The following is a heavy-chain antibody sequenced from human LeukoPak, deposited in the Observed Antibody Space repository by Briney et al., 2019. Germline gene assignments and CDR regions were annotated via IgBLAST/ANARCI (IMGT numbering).Heavy chain of an antibody. D-gene: IGHD1-26*01. J-gene: IGHJ4*02. CDR3: ARGAKWELLY. V-gene: IGHV3-30-3*01. CDR1: GFTFSSYA. Sequence: GGSLRLSCAASGFTFSSYAMHWVRQAPGKGLEWVAVISYDGSNKYYADSVKGRFTISRDNSKNTLYLQMNSLRAEDTAVYYCARGAKWELLYWGQGTLVTVSS. CDR2: ISYDGSNK.